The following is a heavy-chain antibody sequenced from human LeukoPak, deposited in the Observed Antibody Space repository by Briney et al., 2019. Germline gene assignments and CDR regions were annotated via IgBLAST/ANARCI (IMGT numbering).Heavy chain of an antibody. CDR1: GFTFSSYG. CDR2: ISYDGSNK. Sequence: PGGSLRLSCAASGFTFSSYGMHWVRQAPGKGLEWVAVISYDGSNKYYADSVKGRFTISRDNSKNTLYLQMNSLRVEDTAVYYCARDSNTDWYFDLWGRGTLVTVSS. V-gene: IGHV3-30*03. J-gene: IGHJ2*01. D-gene: IGHD2-8*02. CDR3: ARDSNTDWYFDL.